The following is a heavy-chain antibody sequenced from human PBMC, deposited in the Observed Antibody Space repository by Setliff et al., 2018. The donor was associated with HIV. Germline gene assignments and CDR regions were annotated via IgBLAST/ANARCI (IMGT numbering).Heavy chain of an antibody. Sequence: GGSLRLSCAASGFNFRNAWMTWVRQAPGQGLQWVGRIQSKSDGGATDHAAPVRGRFTLSRDDSKNTLYLQMNSLKPEDTAVYYCTTYSGYTDGPIEKYFDYWGQGTLVTVSS. J-gene: IGHJ4*02. V-gene: IGHV3-15*01. D-gene: IGHD5-12*01. CDR3: TTYSGYTDGPIEKYFDY. CDR1: GFNFRNAW. CDR2: IQSKSDGGAT.